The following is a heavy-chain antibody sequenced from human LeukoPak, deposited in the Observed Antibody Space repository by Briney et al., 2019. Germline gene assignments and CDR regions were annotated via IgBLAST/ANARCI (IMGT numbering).Heavy chain of an antibody. J-gene: IGHJ4*02. D-gene: IGHD7-27*01. Sequence: ASVKVSCKASGYTFTSYDINWVRQATGQGLGWMGWMNPSSGYSGSAQNFQGRVTMTEDTSTDTAYMELSSLRSEDTAVYYCATAPWGSRYWGQGTLVTVSS. CDR1: GYTFTSYD. V-gene: IGHV1-8*01. CDR3: ATAPWGSRY. CDR2: MNPSSGYS.